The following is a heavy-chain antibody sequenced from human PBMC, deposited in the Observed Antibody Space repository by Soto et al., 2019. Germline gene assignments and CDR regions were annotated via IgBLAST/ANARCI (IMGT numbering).Heavy chain of an antibody. CDR1: GGSISSGDYY. V-gene: IGHV4-30-4*02. Sequence: SDTLSLTCTVSGGSISSGDYYWSWIRQPPGKGLEWIGSIYYSGTTYYNPSLKSRVTISLDTSKNQFSLNLRSVTAADTAVYYCARDQLGHCSSTDCYSHPYCYYGMDVWGQGTTVTVSS. J-gene: IGHJ6*02. CDR3: ARDQLGHCSSTDCYSHPYCYYGMDV. D-gene: IGHD2-2*02. CDR2: IYYSGTT.